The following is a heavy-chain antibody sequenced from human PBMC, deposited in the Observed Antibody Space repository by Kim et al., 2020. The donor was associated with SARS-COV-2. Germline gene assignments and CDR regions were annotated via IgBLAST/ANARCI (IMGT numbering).Heavy chain of an antibody. J-gene: IGHJ4*02. D-gene: IGHD2-15*01. V-gene: IGHV3-21*01. Sequence: YAASVKGRFTISRDNAQNFLYLQMNSLRAEDTAIYYCAGEDCSDSTCYYWGQGALVTVSS. CDR3: AGEDCSDSTCYY.